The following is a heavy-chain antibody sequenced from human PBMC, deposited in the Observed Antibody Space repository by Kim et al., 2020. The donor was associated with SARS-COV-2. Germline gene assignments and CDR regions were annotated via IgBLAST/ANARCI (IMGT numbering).Heavy chain of an antibody. CDR3: VRDRMGGAFDI. CDR2: ITKSSTTI. V-gene: IGHV3-48*02. D-gene: IGHD3-16*01. Sequence: GGSLRLSCATSGFTFSAYDMNWVRRAPGKGLEWLSFITKSSTTIYSANSVKGRFTISRENAKNSLYLQMNSLRDEDTALYYCVRDRMGGAFDIWGQGTMVTVSS. J-gene: IGHJ3*02. CDR1: GFTFSAYD.